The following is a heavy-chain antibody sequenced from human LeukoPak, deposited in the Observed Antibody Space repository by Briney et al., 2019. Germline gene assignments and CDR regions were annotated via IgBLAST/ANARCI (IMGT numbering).Heavy chain of an antibody. V-gene: IGHV1-69*01. Sequence: GASVKVSCKASGGTFSRYAISWVRQAPGQGLEWMGGIIPIFGTANYAQKFQGRVTITADESTSTAYMELSSLRSEDTAVYYCARDWAVADHAFDIWGQGTMVTVSS. CDR2: IIPIFGTA. J-gene: IGHJ3*02. CDR3: ARDWAVADHAFDI. D-gene: IGHD6-19*01. CDR1: GGTFSRYA.